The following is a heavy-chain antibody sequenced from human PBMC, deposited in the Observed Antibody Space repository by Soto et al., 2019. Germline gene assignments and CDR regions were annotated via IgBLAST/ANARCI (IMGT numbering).Heavy chain of an antibody. D-gene: IGHD1-26*01. CDR1: GGTFDNFI. J-gene: IGHJ6*02. V-gene: IGHV1-69*01. CDR3: ARNGTYSSSLSQYSGMGV. CDR2: IVPMLGTP. Sequence: QVQLVQSGAEVKEPGSSVRVSCKASGGTFDNFIMNWVRQTPGRGLEWMGGIVPMLGTPTYAEKFKGRVTISATGSTSTMYMEVTSLRSEDTAIYYCARNGTYSSSLSQYSGMGVWGQGTTVTVSS.